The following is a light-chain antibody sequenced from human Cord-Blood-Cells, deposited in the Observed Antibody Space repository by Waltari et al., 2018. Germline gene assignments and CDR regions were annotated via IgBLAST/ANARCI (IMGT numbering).Light chain of an antibody. CDR3: QQRSNWLT. CDR1: QSVSSY. CDR2: DAS. V-gene: IGKV3-11*01. J-gene: IGKJ4*01. Sequence: EIVLTQSPATLSLSPGERATLSCRASQSVSSYLAWYQQKPGQAPRLLIYDASNRATGIPARFSGSGSGPDFTLTISSLEPEDFAVYYCQQRSNWLTFGGGTNVEIK.